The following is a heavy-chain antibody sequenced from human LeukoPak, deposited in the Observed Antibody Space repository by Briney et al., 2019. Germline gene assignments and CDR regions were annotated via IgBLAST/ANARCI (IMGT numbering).Heavy chain of an antibody. J-gene: IGHJ4*02. V-gene: IGHV1-2*02. CDR3: AREGDYGDPHYYFDY. Sequence: ASVKVSCKASGYTFTGYYMHWVRQAPGQGLEWTGWINPNSGGTNYAQKFQGRVTMTRDTSISTAYMELSRLRSDDTAVYYCAREGDYGDPHYYFDYWGQGTLVTVSS. CDR1: GYTFTGYY. D-gene: IGHD4-17*01. CDR2: INPNSGGT.